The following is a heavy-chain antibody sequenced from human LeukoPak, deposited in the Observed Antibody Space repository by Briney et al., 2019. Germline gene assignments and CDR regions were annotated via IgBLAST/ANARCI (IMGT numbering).Heavy chain of an antibody. Sequence: GGSLRLSCAASGFTFSSYEMNWVRQAPGKGLEWVSSISSSSSYIYYADSVKGRFTISRDNAKKSLSLQMNSLRDEDTAVYYCVRDDGHHWFDFWGQGTLVTASS. CDR1: GFTFSSYE. V-gene: IGHV3-21*04. CDR2: ISSSSSYI. J-gene: IGHJ4*02. CDR3: VRDDGHHWFDF. D-gene: IGHD1-1*01.